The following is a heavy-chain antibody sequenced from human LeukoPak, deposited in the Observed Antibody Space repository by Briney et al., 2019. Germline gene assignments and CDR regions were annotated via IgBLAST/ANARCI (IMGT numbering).Heavy chain of an antibody. Sequence: VASVKVSCKASGYTFTGYYMHWVRQAPGQGLEWMGWISPNNGGANFAQKFQGRVTMTRDTSINTAYMELSSLTSDDTAVYYCARDQATTVTSYYYYGMDVWGQGTTVTVSS. V-gene: IGHV1-2*02. J-gene: IGHJ6*02. CDR1: GYTFTGYY. CDR2: ISPNNGGA. CDR3: ARDQATTVTSYYYYGMDV. D-gene: IGHD4-17*01.